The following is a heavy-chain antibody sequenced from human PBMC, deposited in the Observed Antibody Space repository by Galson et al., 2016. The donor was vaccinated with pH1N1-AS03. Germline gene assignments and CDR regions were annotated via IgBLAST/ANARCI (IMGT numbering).Heavy chain of an antibody. V-gene: IGHV3-23*01. J-gene: IGHJ4*02. CDR1: GFTFSTHG. D-gene: IGHD4-17*01. CDR2: ISAGGRDK. CDR3: TKARIDYGDYISGH. Sequence: SLRLSCAGSGFTFSTHGMTWVRQAPGKGLEWVSSISAGGRDKYYADAVKGRFSISRDNSKDTLDLVMHSLRAEDTAVYYCTKARIDYGDYISGHWGQGTLVTVSS.